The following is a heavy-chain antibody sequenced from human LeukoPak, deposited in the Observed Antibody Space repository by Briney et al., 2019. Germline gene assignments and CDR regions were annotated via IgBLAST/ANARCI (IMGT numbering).Heavy chain of an antibody. V-gene: IGHV3-7*01. D-gene: IGHD2-2*01. J-gene: IGHJ6*02. CDR2: IKQDGSEK. CDR1: GFTFSSYW. CDR3: ARDDSCSSTSCPPSYGMDV. Sequence: GGSLRLSCAASGFTFSSYWMSWVRQAPGKGLEWVANIKQDGSEKYYVDSVKGRFTISRDNAKNSLYLQMNSLRAEDTAVYYCARDDSCSSTSCPPSYGMDVWGQGTTVTVSS.